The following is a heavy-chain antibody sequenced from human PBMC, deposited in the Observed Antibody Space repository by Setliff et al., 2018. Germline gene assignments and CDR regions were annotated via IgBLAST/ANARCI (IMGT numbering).Heavy chain of an antibody. CDR1: GGSLSTYY. J-gene: IGHJ4*02. CDR2: VYYNGAA. CDR3: ARGGTFRYFDY. V-gene: IGHV4-59*01. D-gene: IGHD5-12*01. Sequence: SETLSLTCTVSGGSLSTYYWSWIRQSPGRGLEYIGYVYYNGAADYSPSLKSRVTLSVDTSKNQFSLKLSSVTAADTAVYYCARGGTFRYFDYWGQGTPVTVSS.